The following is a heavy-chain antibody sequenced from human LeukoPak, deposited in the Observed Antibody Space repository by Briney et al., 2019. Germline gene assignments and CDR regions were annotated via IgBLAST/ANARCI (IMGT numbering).Heavy chain of an antibody. CDR2: ISFDGSNK. J-gene: IGHJ4*02. V-gene: IGHV3-30-3*01. Sequence: GGSLRLSCAASGFTFSSYVMHWVRQAPGEGLEWVAVISFDGSNKYYGDSLKGRFTNSRDNSKNTLYLQMNSLRGEDMAIYYCARDFGWLSGFDYWGQGTLVTVSS. CDR1: GFTFSSYV. CDR3: ARDFGWLSGFDY. D-gene: IGHD3-9*01.